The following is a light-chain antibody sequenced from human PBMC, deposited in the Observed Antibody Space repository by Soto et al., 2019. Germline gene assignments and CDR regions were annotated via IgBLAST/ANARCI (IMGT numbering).Light chain of an antibody. Sequence: DIVMTQSPDSLAVSLGERATINCKSSQSVLYSSNNKNYLAWYQQKPGQPPELLIYWASTREFGVPDRFRGTGYGTDFPLTISSLQDEDVAVYYCQQYYSTPPMYTFGQGTKLEIK. CDR2: WAS. J-gene: IGKJ2*01. CDR3: QQYYSTPPMYT. CDR1: QSVLYSSNNKNY. V-gene: IGKV4-1*01.